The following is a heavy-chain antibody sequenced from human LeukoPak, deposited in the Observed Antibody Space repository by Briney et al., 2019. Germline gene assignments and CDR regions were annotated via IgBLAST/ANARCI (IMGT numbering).Heavy chain of an antibody. Sequence: HPGGSLRLSCAASGFTISNYWMTWVRQAPGKGLEWVANIKQDGGEKYYADSVKGRFTISRDNAENSLYLQVNSLRADDAAVYYCAKFNTSPGHALDIWGRGTMVTVSS. V-gene: IGHV3-7*01. CDR2: IKQDGGEK. CDR1: GFTISNYW. D-gene: IGHD2-2*01. CDR3: AKFNTSPGHALDI. J-gene: IGHJ3*02.